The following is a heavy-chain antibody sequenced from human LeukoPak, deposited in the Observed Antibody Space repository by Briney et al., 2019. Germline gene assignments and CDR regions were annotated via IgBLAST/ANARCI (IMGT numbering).Heavy chain of an antibody. CDR2: IIPIFGTA. D-gene: IGHD4-17*01. CDR3: AISTTVTTRDYYYYMDV. Sequence: ASVKVSCKASGGTFSSYAISWVRQAPGQGLEWVGGIIPIFGTANYAQKFQGRVTITTDESTSTAYMELSSLRSEDTAVYYCAISTTVTTRDYYYYMDVWGKGTTVTVSS. V-gene: IGHV1-69*05. CDR1: GGTFSSYA. J-gene: IGHJ6*03.